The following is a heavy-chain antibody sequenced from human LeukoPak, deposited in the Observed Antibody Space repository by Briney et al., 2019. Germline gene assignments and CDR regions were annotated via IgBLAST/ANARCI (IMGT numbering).Heavy chain of an antibody. CDR3: ARPRGLRESYFDY. CDR1: GGSISSSSYY. CDR2: IYYSGST. J-gene: IGHJ4*02. V-gene: IGHV4-39*01. D-gene: IGHD5-24*01. Sequence: PSETLSLTCTVSGGSISSSSYYWGWIRQPPGKGLEWIGSIYYSGSTYYNPSLKSRVTISVDTSKNQFSLKLSSVTAADTAVYYCARPRGLRESYFDYWGQGTLVTVSS.